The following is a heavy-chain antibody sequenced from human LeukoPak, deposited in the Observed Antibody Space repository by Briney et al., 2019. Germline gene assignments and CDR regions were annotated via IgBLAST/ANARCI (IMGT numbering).Heavy chain of an antibody. D-gene: IGHD2-15*01. CDR1: GYTFTGYY. V-gene: IGHV1-2*02. CDR3: TRAAYCSGGSCSDWFDP. CDR2: INPNSGGT. J-gene: IGHJ5*02. Sequence: EASVKVSCKASGYTFTGYYMHWVRQAPGQGLEWMGWINPNSGGTNYAQKFQGRVTMTRDTSISTAYMELSRLRSDDTAVYYCTRAAYCSGGSCSDWFDPWGQGTLVTVSS.